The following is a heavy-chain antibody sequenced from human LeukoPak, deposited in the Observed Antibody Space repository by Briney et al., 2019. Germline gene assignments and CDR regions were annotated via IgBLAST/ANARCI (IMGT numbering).Heavy chain of an antibody. CDR1: GYTLSEVS. J-gene: IGHJ4*02. D-gene: IGHD1-26*01. Sequence: ASVKVSCKVPGYTLSEVSMHWVRQAPGKGLELMGGFNPEDDETVYAQNFQGRFTMTADTSKDTAYMELSRLKAEDTAVYYCATEVTSGGFYSYYFDSWGQGTLVTVSS. V-gene: IGHV1-24*01. CDR3: ATEVTSGGFYSYYFDS. CDR2: FNPEDDET.